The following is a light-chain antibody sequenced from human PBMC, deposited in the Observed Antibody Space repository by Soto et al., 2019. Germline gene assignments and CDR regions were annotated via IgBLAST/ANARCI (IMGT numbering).Light chain of an antibody. V-gene: IGLV2-23*01. J-gene: IGLJ1*01. CDR1: SSDVGSYNL. Sequence: QSVLTQPASVSASPGQSITIPCTGTSSDVGSYNLVSWFQQHPGKVPKLLIYESTKRPSGLSDRFSGSKSGTTASLTISGLQAEDEAHYYCYSYAGENLYVFGTGTKVTVL. CDR3: YSYAGENLYV. CDR2: EST.